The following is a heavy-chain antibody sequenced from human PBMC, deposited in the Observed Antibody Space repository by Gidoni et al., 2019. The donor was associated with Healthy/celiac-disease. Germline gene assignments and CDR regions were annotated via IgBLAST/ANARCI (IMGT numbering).Heavy chain of an antibody. CDR1: GFTFSSYA. CDR2: ISGSGGST. Sequence: EVQLLESGGGLVQPGGSLRLSCAASGFTFSSYAMSWVRQAPGKGLEWVSAISGSGGSTYYADSVKGRFTISRDNSKNTLYLQMNSLRAEDTAVYYCAKEYYYDSSGYYSFDYWGQGTLVTVSS. J-gene: IGHJ4*02. CDR3: AKEYYYDSSGYYSFDY. D-gene: IGHD3-22*01. V-gene: IGHV3-23*01.